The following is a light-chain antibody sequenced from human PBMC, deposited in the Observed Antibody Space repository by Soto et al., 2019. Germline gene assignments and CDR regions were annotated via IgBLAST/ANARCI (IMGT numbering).Light chain of an antibody. Sequence: EIVLTQSPGTLSLSPGERATLSCRASQSLNSFYLAWYQQKPGQAPRLLIYGSSNRATGIPDTFSGSGSGTDFTLTISRLDPEDFALYYCQQYDISPRTVGQGTKVEVK. V-gene: IGKV3-20*01. CDR1: QSLNSFY. J-gene: IGKJ1*01. CDR3: QQYDISPRT. CDR2: GSS.